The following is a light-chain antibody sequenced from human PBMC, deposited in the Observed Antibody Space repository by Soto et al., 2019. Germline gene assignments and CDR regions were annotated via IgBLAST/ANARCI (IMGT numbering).Light chain of an antibody. CDR2: GAS. CDR3: QQYGSSGT. J-gene: IGKJ1*01. CDR1: QSVSSN. V-gene: IGKV3-15*01. Sequence: EIVMTQSPATLSVSPGERATLSCRASQSVSSNLAWYQQKPGQAPRLLIYGASTRATGIPARFSGSGSGTDFTLTISRLEPEDFAVYYCQQYGSSGTFGQGTKGDIK.